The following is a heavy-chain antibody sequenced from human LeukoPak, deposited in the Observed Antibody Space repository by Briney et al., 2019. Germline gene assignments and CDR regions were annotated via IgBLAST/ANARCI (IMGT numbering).Heavy chain of an antibody. CDR2: ISGSGGST. CDR1: GFTFSSYA. CDR3: AKDTRIVVDNDAFDV. J-gene: IGHJ3*01. V-gene: IGHV3-23*01. D-gene: IGHD3-22*01. Sequence: GGSLRLSCAASGFTFSSYAMSWVRQAPGKGLEWVSAISGSGGSTYYADSVKGRFTISRDNSKNTLYLQMNSLRAEDTAVYYCAKDTRIVVDNDAFDVWGQGTMVTVSS.